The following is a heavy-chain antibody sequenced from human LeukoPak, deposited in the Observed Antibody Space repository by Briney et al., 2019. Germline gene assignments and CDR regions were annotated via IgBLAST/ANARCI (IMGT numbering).Heavy chain of an antibody. CDR2: IYYSGST. Sequence: SETLSLTCTVPGGSISSYYWSWIRQPPGKGLEWIGYIYYSGSTNYNPSLKSRVTISVDTSKNQLSLKLSSVTAADTAVYYCARSPNSDYDILIWGQGTLVTVSS. CDR3: ARSPNSDYDILI. J-gene: IGHJ4*02. D-gene: IGHD3-9*01. V-gene: IGHV4-59*01. CDR1: GGSISSYY.